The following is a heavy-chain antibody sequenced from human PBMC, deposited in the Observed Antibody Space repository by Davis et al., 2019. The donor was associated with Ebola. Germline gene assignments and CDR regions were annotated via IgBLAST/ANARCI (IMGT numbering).Heavy chain of an antibody. CDR1: GFTFDDYA. CDR2: ISWNSASI. J-gene: IGHJ3*01. CDR3: ARDQVSASLFPAAFDF. Sequence: SLKISCAASGFTFDDYAMHWVRQVPGKGLEWVSGISWNSASIGYADSVKGRFTISRDDSKNTVFLQMNSLRGEDTAVYYCARDQVSASLFPAAFDFWGQGTMVTVSS. V-gene: IGHV3-9*01. D-gene: IGHD2-21*01.